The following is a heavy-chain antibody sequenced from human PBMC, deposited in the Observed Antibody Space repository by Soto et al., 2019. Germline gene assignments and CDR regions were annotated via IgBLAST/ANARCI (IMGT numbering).Heavy chain of an antibody. CDR2: ISYDGSNK. D-gene: IGHD5-18*01. J-gene: IGHJ6*02. CDR3: AKDGGIHGMDV. Sequence: LRLSCAASGFTFSSYGMHWVRQAPGKGLEWVAVISYDGSNKYYADSVKGRFTISRDNSKNTLYLQMNSLRAEDTAVYYCAKDGGIHGMDVWGQGTTVTVSS. V-gene: IGHV3-30*18. CDR1: GFTFSSYG.